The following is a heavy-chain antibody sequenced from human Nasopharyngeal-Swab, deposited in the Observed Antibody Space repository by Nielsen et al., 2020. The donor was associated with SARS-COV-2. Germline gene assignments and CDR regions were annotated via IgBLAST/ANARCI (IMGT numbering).Heavy chain of an antibody. V-gene: IGHV4-38-2*01. D-gene: IGHD2-2*01. J-gene: IGHJ6*03. CDR1: GYSISSGYY. CDR3: ARHVEDIVVVPAAARGYYYYYMDV. Sequence: GSLRLSCAVSGYSISSGYYWGWIRQPPGKGLEWIGSIYHSGGTYYNPSLKSRVTISVDTSKNQFSLKLSSVTAADTAVYYCARHVEDIVVVPAAARGYYYYYMDVWGKGTTVTVSS. CDR2: IYHSGGT.